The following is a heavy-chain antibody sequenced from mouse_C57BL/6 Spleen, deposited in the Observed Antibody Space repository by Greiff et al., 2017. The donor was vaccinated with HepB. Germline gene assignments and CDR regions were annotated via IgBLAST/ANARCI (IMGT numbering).Heavy chain of an antibody. J-gene: IGHJ4*01. CDR1: GFTFSSYA. CDR3: ARDLFITTVVAGAMDY. Sequence: EVQLVESGGGLVKPGGSLKLSCAASGFTFSSYAMSWVRQTPEKRLEWVATISDGGSYTYYPDNVKGRFTISRDNAKNNLYLQMSHLKSEDTAMYYCARDLFITTVVAGAMDYWGQGTSVTVSS. V-gene: IGHV5-4*01. D-gene: IGHD1-1*01. CDR2: ISDGGSYT.